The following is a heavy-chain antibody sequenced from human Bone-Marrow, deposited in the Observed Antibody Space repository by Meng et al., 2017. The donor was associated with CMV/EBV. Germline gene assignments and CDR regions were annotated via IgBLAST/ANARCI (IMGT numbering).Heavy chain of an antibody. CDR3: ARGTFTGVGDFWSGGLFDY. D-gene: IGHD3-3*01. J-gene: IGHJ4*02. Sequence: SETLSLTCTVSGGSISSYYWGWIRQPPGKGLEWIGYIYYSGSTNYNPSLKSRVTISVDTSKNQFSLKLSSVTAADTAVYYWARGTFTGVGDFWSGGLFDYWGQGTLVTVSS. V-gene: IGHV4-59*01. CDR2: IYYSGST. CDR1: GGSISSYY.